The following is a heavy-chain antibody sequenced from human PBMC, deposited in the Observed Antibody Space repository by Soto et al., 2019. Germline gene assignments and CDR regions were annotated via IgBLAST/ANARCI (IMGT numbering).Heavy chain of an antibody. V-gene: IGHV1-2*04. CDR3: AKSLNPGSATSSYYGVDV. Sequence: GTSVKVSCTASGYTFTGYYMHWVRQAPGQGLEWMGWINPNSGGTNYAQKFQGWVTMTRDTSISTAYMEPSRLRSDDSAIYYCAKSLNPGSATSSYYGVDVWGQGTTVTVSS. D-gene: IGHD7-27*01. CDR2: INPNSGGT. J-gene: IGHJ6*02. CDR1: GYTFTGYY.